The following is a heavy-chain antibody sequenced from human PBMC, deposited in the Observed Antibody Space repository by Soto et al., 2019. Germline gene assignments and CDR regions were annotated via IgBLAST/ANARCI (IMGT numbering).Heavy chain of an antibody. D-gene: IGHD3-16*01. CDR1: GYNFNTYG. Sequence: QVQLMQSGAEVRRPGTSMRISCTTSGYNFNTYGIIWVRQAPGQGLEWMGWISGYNGYTKYAQNFEDRVTLITDPSTSTAFLELRNLRSGDTALYFCARDRDYSHTDADIDYWGQGTLVTVSS. CDR3: ARDRDYSHTDADIDY. J-gene: IGHJ4*02. CDR2: ISGYNGYT. V-gene: IGHV1-18*01.